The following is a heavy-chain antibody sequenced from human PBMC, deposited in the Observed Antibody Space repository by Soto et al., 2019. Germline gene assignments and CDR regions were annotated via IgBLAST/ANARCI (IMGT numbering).Heavy chain of an antibody. CDR1: GGTFSSYA. Sequence: ASVKVSCKASGGTFSSYAISWVRQAPGQGLEWMGGIIPIFGTANYAQKFQGRVTITADESTSTAYMELSSLRSEDTAVYYCATKEYSSSGFAFDIWGQGTMVTVS. CDR2: IIPIFGTA. CDR3: ATKEYSSSGFAFDI. V-gene: IGHV1-69*13. D-gene: IGHD6-6*01. J-gene: IGHJ3*02.